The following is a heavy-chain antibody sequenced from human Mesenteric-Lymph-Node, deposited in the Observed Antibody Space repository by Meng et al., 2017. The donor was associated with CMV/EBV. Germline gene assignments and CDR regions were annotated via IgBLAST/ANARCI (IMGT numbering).Heavy chain of an antibody. CDR1: GYTRTTYP. CDR2: INTNTGNP. CDR3: ARSGWGSSWYVFDH. Sequence: SGYTRTTYPISGVRQAPGPGLEWMGWINTNTGNPKYAQGFTGRFVFSLDTSVSTAYLQISSLKAEDTAVYYCARSGWGSSWYVFDHWGQGTLVTVSS. J-gene: IGHJ4*02. D-gene: IGHD6-13*01. V-gene: IGHV7-4-1*02.